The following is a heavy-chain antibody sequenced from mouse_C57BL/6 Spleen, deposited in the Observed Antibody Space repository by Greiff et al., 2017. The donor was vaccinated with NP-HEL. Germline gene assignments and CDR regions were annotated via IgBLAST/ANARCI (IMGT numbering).Heavy chain of an antibody. CDR1: GYTFTSYW. D-gene: IGHD2-4*01. CDR3: ARAGFIYYDYYSVYFDY. V-gene: IGHV1-53*01. Sequence: QVQLQQPGTELVKPGASVKLSCKASGYTFTSYWMHWVKQRPGQGLEWIGNINPSNGGTNYIEKFKSKATLTVEKSSSTAYMQLSILTSDHSAVYYCARAGFIYYDYYSVYFDYWGQGTTLTVSS. J-gene: IGHJ2*01. CDR2: INPSNGGT.